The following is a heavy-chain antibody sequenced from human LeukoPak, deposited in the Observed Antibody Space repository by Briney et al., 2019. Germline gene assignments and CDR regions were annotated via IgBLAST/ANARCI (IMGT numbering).Heavy chain of an antibody. V-gene: IGHV1-8*01. Sequence: ASVKVSCKASGYTFTSYDINWVRQATGQGLEWMGWMKPNSGNTGYAQKFQGRVTMTRNTSISTAYMELSSLRSEDTAVYYCAVYCSSTSCYLDYWGQGTLVTVSS. CDR2: MKPNSGNT. D-gene: IGHD2-2*01. J-gene: IGHJ4*02. CDR1: GYTFTSYD. CDR3: AVYCSSTSCYLDY.